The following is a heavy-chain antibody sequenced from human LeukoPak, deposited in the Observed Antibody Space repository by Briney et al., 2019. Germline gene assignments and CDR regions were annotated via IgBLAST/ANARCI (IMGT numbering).Heavy chain of an antibody. Sequence: GASVKVSCKASGYTFTSYDINWVRQATGQGLEWMGWMNPNSGNTGYAQKFQGRVTITKNTSISTAYMELSSLRSEDTAVYYCARGPPADFWSGYYYFDYWGQGTPVTVSS. J-gene: IGHJ4*02. V-gene: IGHV1-8*03. CDR1: GYTFTSYD. D-gene: IGHD3-3*01. CDR3: ARGPPADFWSGYYYFDY. CDR2: MNPNSGNT.